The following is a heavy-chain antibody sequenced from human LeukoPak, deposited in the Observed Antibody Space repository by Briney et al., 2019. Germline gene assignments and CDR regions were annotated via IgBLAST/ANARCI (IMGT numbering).Heavy chain of an antibody. D-gene: IGHD1-26*01. CDR3: AAESVGSGSTAFDP. CDR1: GFTFTNSA. Sequence: GTSVKVSCKASGFTFTNSAVQWVRQARGQRLEWIGWIVVGSGNTNYAQKFQERVTLTRDMSTSTAYMELSSLRSEDTAVYYCAAESVGSGSTAFDPWGQGALVTVSS. V-gene: IGHV1-58*01. J-gene: IGHJ5*02. CDR2: IVVGSGNT.